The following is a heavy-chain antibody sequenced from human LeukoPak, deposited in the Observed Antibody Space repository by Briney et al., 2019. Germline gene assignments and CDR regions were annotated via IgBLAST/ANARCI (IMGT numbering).Heavy chain of an antibody. CDR2: ISGSGGST. Sequence: GGSLRLSCAASGVTFSSYAMRWVRQAPGKGLEWVSVISGSGGSTYYADSVKGRFTISRDNSKNTLYLQMNSLRAEDAAVYYCAERDGVVPADRRRGNWFPPWGQGTMVTVSS. CDR3: AERDGVVPADRRRGNWFPP. CDR1: GVTFSSYA. D-gene: IGHD2-2*01. V-gene: IGHV3-23*01. J-gene: IGHJ5*02.